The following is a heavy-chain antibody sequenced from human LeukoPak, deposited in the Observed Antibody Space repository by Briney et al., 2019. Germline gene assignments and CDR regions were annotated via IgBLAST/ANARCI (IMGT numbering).Heavy chain of an antibody. Sequence: SETLSLTCTVSGGSISSYYWSWIRQPPGKGLEWIGYIYYSGSTNYNPSLKSRVTISVDTSKNQFSLKLSSVTAADTVVYYCARSPGTYYDILTGYFPYYFDYWGQGTLVTVSS. CDR2: IYYSGST. V-gene: IGHV4-59*01. D-gene: IGHD3-9*01. J-gene: IGHJ4*02. CDR3: ARSPGTYYDILTGYFPYYFDY. CDR1: GGSISSYY.